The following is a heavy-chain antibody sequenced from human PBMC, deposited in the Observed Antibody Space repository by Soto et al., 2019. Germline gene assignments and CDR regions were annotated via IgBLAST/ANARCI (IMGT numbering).Heavy chain of an antibody. CDR1: GFTFINYA. D-gene: IGHD6-19*01. J-gene: IGHJ4*02. Sequence: GGSLRLSCAASGFTFINYAMSWVRQAPGEGLEWVSTISGSGANTHYADSVKGRFSISRDNSKNTLYIQMNSLRAEDTAVYYCAKDYGSSRYFFDYWGQGALVTVSS. CDR2: ISGSGANT. V-gene: IGHV3-23*01. CDR3: AKDYGSSRYFFDY.